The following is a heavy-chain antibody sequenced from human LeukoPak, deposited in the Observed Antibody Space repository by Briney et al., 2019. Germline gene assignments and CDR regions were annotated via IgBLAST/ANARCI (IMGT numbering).Heavy chain of an antibody. J-gene: IGHJ6*02. CDR1: GVSISSSNW. CDR2: MYQSGST. CDR3: AGAVAAYYYYYGMDV. D-gene: IGHD6-19*01. V-gene: IGHV4-4*02. Sequence: SETLSLTCAVSGVSISSSNWWSWVRQPPGKGLEWIGDMYQSGSTSYNPSLKSRVTMSVDKSKNQFSLKLSSVTAADTAVYYCAGAVAAYYYYYGMDVWGQGTTVTVS.